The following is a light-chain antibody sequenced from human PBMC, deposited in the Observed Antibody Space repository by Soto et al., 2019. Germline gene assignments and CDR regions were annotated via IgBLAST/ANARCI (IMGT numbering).Light chain of an antibody. Sequence: QSVLTQPPSASGTPGQRVTIACSGSSSNIGSNTVNWYQQLPGTAPKVLIYSNNQRPSGVPERFSGSKSATSASLAISGLQSDDEAEYYCAAWDDSLNGVVFGGGTKLTVL. CDR1: SSNIGSNT. CDR2: SNN. J-gene: IGLJ2*01. V-gene: IGLV1-44*01. CDR3: AAWDDSLNGVV.